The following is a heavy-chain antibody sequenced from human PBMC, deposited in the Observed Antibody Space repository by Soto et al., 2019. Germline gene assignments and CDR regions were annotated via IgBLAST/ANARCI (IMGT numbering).Heavy chain of an antibody. CDR1: ADTFNSYS. CDR3: ARSLEGTTVTNWFDP. J-gene: IGHJ5*02. CDR2: TTPVFGTA. D-gene: IGHD4-17*01. Sequence: QVQLVQSGAEVKKPGSSVKVSCKASADTFNSYSLSWLRQAPGQRLEGMGGTTPVFGTAEYAQSFEDRLTITADDSTSTVYMELSSLRSDDTAVYYCARSLEGTTVTNWFDPWGQGALVTVSS. V-gene: IGHV1-69*01.